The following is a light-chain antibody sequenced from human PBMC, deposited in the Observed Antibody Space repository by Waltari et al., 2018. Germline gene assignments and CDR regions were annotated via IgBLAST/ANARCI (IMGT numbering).Light chain of an antibody. CDR1: QSLFFGASGKNY. CDR2: WAS. J-gene: IGKJ5*01. Sequence: DIVLTQSPDSLAVSLGERATIDCWSSQSLFFGASGKNYLAWYQQKPGQPPKVLMYWASTREAGVPERISGSGSGAHFTLTVDSLQAEDVAVYYCQQYSSSPITFGQGTRLEI. V-gene: IGKV4-1*01. CDR3: QQYSSSPIT.